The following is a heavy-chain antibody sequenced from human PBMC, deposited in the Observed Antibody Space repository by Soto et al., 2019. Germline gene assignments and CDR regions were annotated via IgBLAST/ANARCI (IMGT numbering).Heavy chain of an antibody. D-gene: IGHD4-17*01. V-gene: IGHV3-23*01. Sequence: EVQLLEPGGGLVQPGGSLRLSCAASGFTFSSFFMSWVGQAPGKGLDWVSGIGANGGGTYYADSVKGRFIISRDNSKNTLYLQMNSLRAEDTGVYYCARDPNGDYLGAFDFWGQKTMVTVSS. CDR3: ARDPNGDYLGAFDF. CDR2: IGANGGGT. J-gene: IGHJ3*01. CDR1: GFTFSSFF.